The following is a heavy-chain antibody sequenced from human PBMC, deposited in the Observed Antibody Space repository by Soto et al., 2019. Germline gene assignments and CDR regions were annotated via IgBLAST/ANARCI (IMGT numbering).Heavy chain of an antibody. CDR3: ASYYDSGTYFDY. D-gene: IGHD3-10*01. V-gene: IGHV4-30-4*01. CDR1: GGSISSGDYY. CDR2: IYYSGST. J-gene: IGHJ4*02. Sequence: SETLSLTCTVSGGSISSGDYYWSWIRQPPGKGLEWIGYIYYSGSTYYNPSYKSRLTISVDTSKNQFSLKLSSVTAADTAVYYCASYYDSGTYFDYWGQGTLVTVSS.